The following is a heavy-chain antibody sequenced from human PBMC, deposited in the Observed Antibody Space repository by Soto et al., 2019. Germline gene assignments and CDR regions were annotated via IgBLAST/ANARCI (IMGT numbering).Heavy chain of an antibody. J-gene: IGHJ6*02. Sequence: SETLSLTCAVYGGSFSGYYCSWIRQPPGKGLEWIGEINHSGSTNYNPSLKSRVTISVDTSKNQFSLKLSSVTAADTAVYYCARGPAGNYYYYGMDVWGQGTTVTVSS. CDR1: GGSFSGYY. V-gene: IGHV4-34*01. CDR2: INHSGST. CDR3: ARGPAGNYYYYGMDV.